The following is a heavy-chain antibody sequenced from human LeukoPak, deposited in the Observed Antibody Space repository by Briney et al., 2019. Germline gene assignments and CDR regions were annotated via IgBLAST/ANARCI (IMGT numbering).Heavy chain of an antibody. CDR3: ARNPRHSYSSSPSILYY. CDR2: ISPNSGGT. V-gene: IGHV1-2*06. Sequence: ASVKVSCKASGYTFTSYGISWVRQALGQGLEWMGRISPNSGGTNYAQKFQGRVTMTGTSISTAYMELSRLRSDDTAVYYCARNPRHSYSSSPSILYYWGQGTLVTVSS. D-gene: IGHD6-6*01. J-gene: IGHJ4*02. CDR1: GYTFTSYG.